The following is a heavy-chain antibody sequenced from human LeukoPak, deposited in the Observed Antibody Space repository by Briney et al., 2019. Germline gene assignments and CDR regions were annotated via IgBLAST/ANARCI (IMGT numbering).Heavy chain of an antibody. J-gene: IGHJ2*01. CDR3: ARLEGSSWYYWYFDL. D-gene: IGHD6-13*01. V-gene: IGHV4-34*01. CDR1: GGSFSGYY. CDR2: INHSGST. Sequence: SETLSLTCAVYGGSFSGYYWSWIRQPPGKGLEWIGEINHSGSTNYNPSLKSRVTISVDTSKNQFSLKLSSVTAADTAVYYCARLEGSSWYYWYFDLWGRGTLVTVSS.